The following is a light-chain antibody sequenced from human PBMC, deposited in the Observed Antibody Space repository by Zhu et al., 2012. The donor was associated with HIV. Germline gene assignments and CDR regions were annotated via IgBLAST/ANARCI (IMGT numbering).Light chain of an antibody. CDR2: DAS. J-gene: IGKJ3*01. V-gene: IGKV1-9*01. CDR1: QPISSY. CDR3: QQLNSHPLFT. Sequence: DLQLTQSPSFLSASVGDRVTITCRASQPISSYLAWYQQKPGKAPNLLIYDASTLQGGVPSRFSGNGSGTEFTLTISSLQPEDFAIYYCQQLNSHPLFTFGPGTKVEIK.